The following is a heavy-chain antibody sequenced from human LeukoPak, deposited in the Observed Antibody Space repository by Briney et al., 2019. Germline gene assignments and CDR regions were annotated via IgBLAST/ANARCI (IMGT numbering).Heavy chain of an antibody. Sequence: SETLSLTCTVSGGSISSYYWSWIRQPPGKGLEWIGYIYYSGSTNYNPSLKSRVTISVDTSKSQFSLKLSSVTAADTAVYYCAGVYYDFWSGYLGGYFDYWGQGTLVTVSS. CDR2: IYYSGST. J-gene: IGHJ4*02. V-gene: IGHV4-59*01. CDR1: GGSISSYY. CDR3: AGVYYDFWSGYLGGYFDY. D-gene: IGHD3-3*01.